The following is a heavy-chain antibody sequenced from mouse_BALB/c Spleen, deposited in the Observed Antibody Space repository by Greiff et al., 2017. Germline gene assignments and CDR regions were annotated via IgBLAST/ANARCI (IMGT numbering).Heavy chain of an antibody. CDR3: ARDYDGRGYGMDY. D-gene: IGHD2-4*01. CDR1: GYSFTGYF. J-gene: IGHJ4*01. Sequence: EVQLQQSGPELVKPGASVKISCKASGYSFTGYFMNWVMQSHGKSLEWIGRINPYNGDTFYNQKFKGKATLTVDKSSSTAHMELRSLASEDSAVYYCARDYDGRGYGMDYWGQGTSVTVSS. CDR2: INPYNGDT. V-gene: IGHV1-20*02.